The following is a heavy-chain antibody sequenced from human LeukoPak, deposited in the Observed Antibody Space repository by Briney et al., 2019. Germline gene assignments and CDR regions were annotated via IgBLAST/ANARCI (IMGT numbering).Heavy chain of an antibody. CDR3: ARVPGSFWSGYYS. D-gene: IGHD3-3*01. CDR2: INHSGST. CDR1: GGSFSGYY. V-gene: IGHV4-34*01. Sequence: SETLSLTCAVYGGSFSGYYWSWIRQPPGKGLEWIGEINHSGSTNYNPSLKSRVTISVDTSTNQFSLKLSSVTAADTAVYYCARVPGSFWSGYYSWGQGTLVTVSS. J-gene: IGHJ4*02.